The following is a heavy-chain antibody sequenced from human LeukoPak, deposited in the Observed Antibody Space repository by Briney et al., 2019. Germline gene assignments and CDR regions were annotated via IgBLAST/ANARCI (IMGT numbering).Heavy chain of an antibody. V-gene: IGHV3-64*01. CDR3: VRVSGRYYSDSTGFIDY. Sequence: GGSLRLSCAASGFTFSRYAMHWVRQAPGKGLEYVSAICSNGGSKYYANSVKGRFTISRDNTKNTLYLQMGSLGHEDMALYYCVRVSGRYYSDSTGFIDYWGQGNLFTVSS. J-gene: IGHJ4*02. CDR1: GFTFSRYA. D-gene: IGHD3-22*01. CDR2: ICSNGGSK.